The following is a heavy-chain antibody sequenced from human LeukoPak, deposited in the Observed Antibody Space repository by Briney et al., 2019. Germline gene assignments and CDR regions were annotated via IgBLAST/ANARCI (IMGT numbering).Heavy chain of an antibody. CDR1: GYTFTSYG. CDR3: AREDTAMATYFDY. J-gene: IGHJ4*02. D-gene: IGHD5-18*01. Sequence: ASVKVSCKASGYTFTSYGISWVRQAPGQGLEWMGWISAYNGNTNYAQKLQGRVTMTTDTSTSTVYMELRSLRSDDTAVYYCAREDTAMATYFDYWGQGTLVTVSS. V-gene: IGHV1-18*01. CDR2: ISAYNGNT.